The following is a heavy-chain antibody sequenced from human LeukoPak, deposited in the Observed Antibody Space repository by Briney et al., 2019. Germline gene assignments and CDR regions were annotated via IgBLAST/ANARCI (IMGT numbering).Heavy chain of an antibody. J-gene: IGHJ3*02. CDR2: IIPIFGTA. CDR1: GGTFSSYA. Sequence: SVKVSCKASGGTFSSYAISWVRQAPGQGLEWMGGIIPIFGTANYAQKFQGRVTITADESTSTAYMELSSLRSEDTAVYYCARGISSGSYYEAFDIWGQGTMVTVSS. CDR3: ARGISSGSYYEAFDI. V-gene: IGHV1-69*01. D-gene: IGHD1-26*01.